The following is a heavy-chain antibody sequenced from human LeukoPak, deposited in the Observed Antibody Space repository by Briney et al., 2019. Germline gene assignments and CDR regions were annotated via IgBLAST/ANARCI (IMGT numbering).Heavy chain of an antibody. CDR2: IYHSGST. D-gene: IGHD2-2*01. CDR3: ARYCSSTSCYYDY. CDR1: GYSISSGYY. J-gene: IGHJ4*02. Sequence: SETLSLTCAVSGYSISSGYYWGWIRQPPGKGLGWIGSIYHSGSTYYNPSLKSRVTISVDTSKNQFSLKLSSVTAADTAVYYCARYCSSTSCYYDYWGQGTLVTVSS. V-gene: IGHV4-38-2*01.